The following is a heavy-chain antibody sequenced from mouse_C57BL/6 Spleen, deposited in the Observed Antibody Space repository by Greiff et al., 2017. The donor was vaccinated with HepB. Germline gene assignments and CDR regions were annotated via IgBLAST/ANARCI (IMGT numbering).Heavy chain of an antibody. Sequence: DVMLVESGGGLVQPKGSLKLSCAASGFTFNTYAMHWVRQAPGKGLEWVARIRSKSSNYATYYADSVKDRVTISRDDSQSMLYLQMNNLKTEDTAMYYCVRDATGTAWFAYWGQGTLVTVSA. CDR2: IRSKSSNYAT. D-gene: IGHD4-1*02. CDR1: GFTFNTYA. J-gene: IGHJ3*01. V-gene: IGHV10-3*01. CDR3: VRDATGTAWFAY.